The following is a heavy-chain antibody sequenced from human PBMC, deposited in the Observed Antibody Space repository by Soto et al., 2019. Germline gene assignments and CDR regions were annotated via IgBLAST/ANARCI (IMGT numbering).Heavy chain of an antibody. D-gene: IGHD2-2*02. J-gene: IGHJ5*02. CDR2: ISSSGSTI. Sequence: GGSLRLSCAASGFTFSDYYMSWIRQAPGKGLEWVSYISSSGSTIYYADSVKGRFTISRDNAKNSLYLQMNSLRAEDTAVYYCARVVPAAIHEGNWFDPWGQGTLVTVSS. V-gene: IGHV3-11*01. CDR1: GFTFSDYY. CDR3: ARVVPAAIHEGNWFDP.